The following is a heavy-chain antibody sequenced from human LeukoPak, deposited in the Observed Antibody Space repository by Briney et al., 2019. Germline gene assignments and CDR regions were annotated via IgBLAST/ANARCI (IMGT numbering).Heavy chain of an antibody. D-gene: IGHD3-22*01. V-gene: IGHV3-72*01. CDR2: ARNKANSYTT. CDR1: GFTVSSNY. J-gene: IGHJ5*02. Sequence: GGSLRLSCAASGFTVSSNYMDWVRQAPGEGLEWIGRARNKANSYTTEYAASVKGRFTISRDDSKSSLYLQMDSLKTEDTAVYYCTRGGTHYYDGRSYSSWGQGTLVTVSS. CDR3: TRGGTHYYDGRSYSS.